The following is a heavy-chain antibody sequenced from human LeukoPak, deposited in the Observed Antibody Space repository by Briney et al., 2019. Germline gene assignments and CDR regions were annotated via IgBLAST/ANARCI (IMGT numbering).Heavy chain of an antibody. CDR2: ITSSGGST. D-gene: IGHD5-12*01. CDR3: ARDPSELWWLRGAGYYYMDV. V-gene: IGHV3-23*01. CDR1: GFTFSSYA. Sequence: PGGSLRLSCAASGFTFSSYAMSWVRQAPGKGLEWVSAITSSGGSTYYADSVKGRFTISRDNAKNSLYLQMNSLRAEDTAVYYCARDPSELWWLRGAGYYYMDVWGKGTTVTVSS. J-gene: IGHJ6*03.